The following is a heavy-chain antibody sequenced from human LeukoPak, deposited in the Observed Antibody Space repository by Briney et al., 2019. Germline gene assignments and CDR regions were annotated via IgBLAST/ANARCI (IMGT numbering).Heavy chain of an antibody. CDR2: IYSGGST. V-gene: IGHV3-53*01. CDR1: GLTLTTFA. Sequence: GESLRLSCSPSGLTLTTFATTWVRQAPGKGLEWVSVIYSGGSTYYADSVKGRFTISRDNSKNTLYLQMNSLRAEDTAVYYCAKAYGSGSHYYYFYGMDVWGQGTTVTVSS. CDR3: AKAYGSGSHYYYFYGMDV. J-gene: IGHJ6*02. D-gene: IGHD3-10*01.